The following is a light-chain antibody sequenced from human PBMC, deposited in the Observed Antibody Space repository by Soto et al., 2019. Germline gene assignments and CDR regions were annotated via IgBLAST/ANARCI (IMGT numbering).Light chain of an antibody. J-gene: IGLJ2*01. Sequence: SYELTQPPSVSVSPGQTASITCSGDKLGDKYACWYQQKPGQSPVLVIYQDTKRPSGIPERFAGSNSGNTATLTIYGTQAMDEADYYCQAWDSSTVLFGGGTKLTVL. CDR2: QDT. V-gene: IGLV3-1*01. CDR1: KLGDKY. CDR3: QAWDSSTVL.